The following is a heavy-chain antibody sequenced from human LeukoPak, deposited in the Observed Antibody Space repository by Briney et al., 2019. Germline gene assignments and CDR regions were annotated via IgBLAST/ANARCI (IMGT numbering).Heavy chain of an antibody. CDR2: MNPNSGNT. Sequence: GASVKVSCKASGYTFTSYDINWVRQATGQGLEWMGWMNPNSGNTGYAQKFQGRVTITRNTSISTAYMELSSLRSEDTAVYYCAIRGRGYDSSGYRYWGQGTLVTVSS. CDR3: AIRGRGYDSSGYRY. J-gene: IGHJ4*02. D-gene: IGHD3-22*01. V-gene: IGHV1-8*03. CDR1: GYTFTSYD.